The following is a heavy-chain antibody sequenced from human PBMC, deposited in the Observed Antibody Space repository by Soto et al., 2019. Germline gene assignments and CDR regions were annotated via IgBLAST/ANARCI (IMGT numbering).Heavy chain of an antibody. J-gene: IGHJ4*02. D-gene: IGHD3-9*01. CDR1: GFTFSSYG. V-gene: IGHV3-30*18. CDR2: ISYDGSNK. Sequence: GGSLRLFCAASGFTFSSYGMHWVSQAPGKGLEWVAVISYDGSNKYYADSVKGRFTISRDNSKNTLYLQMNSLRAEDTAVYYCAKDSRYFDWLFQGPFDYWGQGTLVTVSS. CDR3: AKDSRYFDWLFQGPFDY.